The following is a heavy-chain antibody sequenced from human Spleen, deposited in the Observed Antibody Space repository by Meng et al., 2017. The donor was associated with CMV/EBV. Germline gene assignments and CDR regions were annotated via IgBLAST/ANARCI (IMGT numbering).Heavy chain of an antibody. CDR3: ARGRRTIFGVVNAFDI. Sequence: GESLKISCAASGFTFSSYWMSWVRQAPGRGLEWVANIKQDGSDKYYVDSVKGRFTMSRDNVKNSVYLQMNSLRAEDTAVYYCARGRRTIFGVVNAFDIWGQGTMVTVSS. J-gene: IGHJ3*02. V-gene: IGHV3-7*01. D-gene: IGHD3-3*01. CDR1: GFTFSSYW. CDR2: IKQDGSDK.